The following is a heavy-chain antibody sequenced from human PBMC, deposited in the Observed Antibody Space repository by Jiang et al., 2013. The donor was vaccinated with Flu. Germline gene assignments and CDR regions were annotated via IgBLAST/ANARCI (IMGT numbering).Heavy chain of an antibody. CDR3: VRGHSGYSSGWNY. V-gene: IGHV6-1*01. Sequence: SGDSVSSNSAAWNWIRQSPSRGLEWLGRTYYRSRWYNDYAASVKGRIIINPDTSKNQFSLQLNSVTPDDTAVYYCVRGHSGYSSGWNYWGQGTLVTVSS. CDR2: TYYRSRWYN. D-gene: IGHD6-19*01. J-gene: IGHJ4*02. CDR1: GDSVSSNSAA.